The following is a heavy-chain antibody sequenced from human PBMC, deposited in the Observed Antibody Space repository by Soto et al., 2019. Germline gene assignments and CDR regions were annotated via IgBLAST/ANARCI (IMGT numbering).Heavy chain of an antibody. CDR3: ARGREDYDFWSGYYFPPYFDY. J-gene: IGHJ4*02. D-gene: IGHD3-3*01. Sequence: SETLSLTCTVSGGSISSGDYYWSWIRQPPGKGLEWIGYIYYSGSTYYNPSLKSRVTISVDTSKNQFSLKLCSVTAADTAVYYCARGREDYDFWSGYYFPPYFDYWGQGTLVTVSS. V-gene: IGHV4-30-4*01. CDR2: IYYSGST. CDR1: GGSISSGDYY.